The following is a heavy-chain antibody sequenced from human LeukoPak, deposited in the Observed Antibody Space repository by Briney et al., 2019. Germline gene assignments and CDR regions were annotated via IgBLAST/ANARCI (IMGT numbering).Heavy chain of an antibody. Sequence: ASVKVSCKASGYTFTSYDINWVRQATGQGLEWMGWMNPNSGNTGYAQKFQGRVTMTRNTSISTAYMELSSLRSEDTALYYCARDNLYDSFGYYSHSWGQGTLVTVSS. V-gene: IGHV1-8*01. CDR1: GYTFTSYD. CDR3: ARDNLYDSFGYYSHS. J-gene: IGHJ4*02. D-gene: IGHD3-22*01. CDR2: MNPNSGNT.